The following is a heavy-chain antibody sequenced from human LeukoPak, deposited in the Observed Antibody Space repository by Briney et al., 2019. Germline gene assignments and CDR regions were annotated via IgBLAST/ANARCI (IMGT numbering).Heavy chain of an antibody. CDR2: INWNGGSS. CDR3: ARMWAVADPFLDF. J-gene: IGHJ4*02. V-gene: IGHV3-20*04. D-gene: IGHD6-19*01. CDR1: GFTFSTYE. Sequence: GGSLRLSCAASGFTFSTYEMSWVRQAPGKGLEWVSLINWNGGSSGYADSVKGRFTISRDNAKNSLYLQMNSLRAEDTALYYCARMWAVADPFLDFWGQGTLVTVSS.